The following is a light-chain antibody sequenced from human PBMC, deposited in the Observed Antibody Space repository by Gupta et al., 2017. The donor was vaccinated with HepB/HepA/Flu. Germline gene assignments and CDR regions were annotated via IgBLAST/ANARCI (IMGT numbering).Light chain of an antibody. V-gene: IGLV10-54*04. CDR3: SAWDSSLSAQV. Sequence: QAGLTQPPSVSKGLRQTATLTCTGNSNNVGDQGAAWLQHHQGHPPKLLSYRNNNRPSGISERFSASRSRNTASLTITGLQPEDEADFYCSAWDSSLSAQVFGGGTKLTVL. CDR2: RNN. J-gene: IGLJ3*02. CDR1: SNNVGDQG.